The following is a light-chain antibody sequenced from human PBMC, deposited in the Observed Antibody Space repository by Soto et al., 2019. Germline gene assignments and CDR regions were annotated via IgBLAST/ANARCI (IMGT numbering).Light chain of an antibody. CDR3: QVWDSISDHLV. CDR1: NIGTKS. V-gene: IGLV3-21*02. J-gene: IGLJ1*01. CDR2: DDS. Sequence: SYELTQPPSVSVAPGQTARITCGGKNIGTKSAHWYQQKPGQAPVLVVYDDSDRPSGIPERFSGSNSGNTATLTISRVEAGDEADYYCQVWDSISDHLVFGTGTKVTVL.